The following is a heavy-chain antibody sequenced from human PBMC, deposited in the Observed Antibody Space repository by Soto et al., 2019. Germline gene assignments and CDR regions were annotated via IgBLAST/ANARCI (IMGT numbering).Heavy chain of an antibody. V-gene: IGHV3-21*01. CDR1: GFTFSSYS. J-gene: IGHJ5*02. Sequence: GGSLRLSCAASGFTFSSYSMNWVRQAPGKGLEWVSSISSSSSYIYYADSVKGRFTISRDNAKNSQYLQMNSLRAEDTAVYYCASSYYDFWSGYLNWFDPWGQGTLVTVSS. D-gene: IGHD3-3*01. CDR2: ISSSSSYI. CDR3: ASSYYDFWSGYLNWFDP.